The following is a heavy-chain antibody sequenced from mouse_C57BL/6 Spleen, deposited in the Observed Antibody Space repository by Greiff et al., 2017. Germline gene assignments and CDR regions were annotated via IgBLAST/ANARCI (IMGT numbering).Heavy chain of an antibody. V-gene: IGHV5-4*03. CDR2: ISAGGSYT. J-gene: IGHJ2*01. CDR1: GFTFSSYA. Sequence: EVMLVESGGGLVKPGGSLKLSCAASGFTFSSYAMSWVRQTPEKRLEWVATISAGGSYTYYPDNVKGRFTISRDNAKNNLYLQMSHLKSEDTAMYYCARGVLREDFGDWGQGTTLTVSS. CDR3: ARGVLREDFGD. D-gene: IGHD1-1*01.